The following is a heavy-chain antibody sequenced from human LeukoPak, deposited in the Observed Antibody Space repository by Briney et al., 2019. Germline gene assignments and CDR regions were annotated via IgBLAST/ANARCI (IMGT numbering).Heavy chain of an antibody. D-gene: IGHD3-3*01. V-gene: IGHV5-51*01. Sequence: GESLKISCKGSGYSFTSYWIGWVRQMPGKGLEWMGIIYPGHSDTRYSPSFQGQVTISADKSISTAYLQWSSLKASDTAMYYCARAAYYDFWSGYPYYFDYRGQGTLVTVSS. CDR3: ARAAYYDFWSGYPYYFDY. J-gene: IGHJ4*02. CDR1: GYSFTSYW. CDR2: IYPGHSDT.